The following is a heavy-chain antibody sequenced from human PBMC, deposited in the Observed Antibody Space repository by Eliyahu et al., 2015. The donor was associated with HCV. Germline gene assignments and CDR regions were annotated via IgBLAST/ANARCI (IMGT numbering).Heavy chain of an antibody. Sequence: QITLKESAPALLKPTQTLTLTCTFSGFSLSSSGVGVGWVRQPPGKALEFLALVYGDDDKRYRTSLKSRLTIMKDTSKNQVVLTLTDVDPVDTGTYYCAHRRDLGIPPRFWYFDFWGRGTLVTVSS. J-gene: IGHJ2*01. CDR1: GFSLSSSGVG. D-gene: IGHD3-16*01. V-gene: IGHV2-5*02. CDR2: VYGDDDK. CDR3: AHRRDLGIPPRFWYFDF.